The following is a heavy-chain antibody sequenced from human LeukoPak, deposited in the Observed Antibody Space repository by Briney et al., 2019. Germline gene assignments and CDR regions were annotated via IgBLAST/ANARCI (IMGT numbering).Heavy chain of an antibody. J-gene: IGHJ5*02. D-gene: IGHD6-19*01. CDR1: GYSISSSNW. CDR2: IYSSGST. V-gene: IGHV4-28*01. Sequence: SETLSLTCAVSGYSISSSNWWGWIRQPPGKGLEWIGYIYSSGSTYYNPSLKSRVTISVDTSKNQFSLKLSSVTAADTAVYYCASSKTNGDSSGWYAWFDPWGQGTLVTVYS. CDR3: ASSKTNGDSSGWYAWFDP.